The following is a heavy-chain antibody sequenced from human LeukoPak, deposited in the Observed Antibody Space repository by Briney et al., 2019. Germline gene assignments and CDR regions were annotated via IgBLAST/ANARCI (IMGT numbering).Heavy chain of an antibody. CDR2: IYNSGRT. J-gene: IGHJ4*02. CDR1: GGSISNYY. V-gene: IGHV4-59*08. Sequence: SETLSLTCTVSGGSISNYYWSWIRQPPGKGLEWIGYIYNSGRTNYNPSLKSRVTMSVDTSKNQFSLKLTSVTAADTAVYYCAGTRYSATYYTDYWGQGTLVTVSS. CDR3: AGTRYSATYYTDY. D-gene: IGHD1-26*01.